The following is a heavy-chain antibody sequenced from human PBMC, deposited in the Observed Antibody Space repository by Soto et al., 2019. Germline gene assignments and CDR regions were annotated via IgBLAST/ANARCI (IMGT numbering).Heavy chain of an antibody. D-gene: IGHD3-3*01. CDR3: ARGGKAVFWSGLYYYGMDV. CDR2: IYHSGST. V-gene: IGHV4-30-2*01. Sequence: PSETLSLTCAVSGGSISSGGYSWSWIRQPPGKGLEWIGYIYHSGSTYYNPSLKSRVTISVDRSKNQFSLKLSSVTAADTAVYYCARGGKAVFWSGLYYYGMDVWGQGTTVTVSS. J-gene: IGHJ6*02. CDR1: GGSISSGGYS.